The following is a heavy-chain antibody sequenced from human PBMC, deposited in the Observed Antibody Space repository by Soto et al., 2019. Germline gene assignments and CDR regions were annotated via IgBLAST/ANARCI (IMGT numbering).Heavy chain of an antibody. CDR1: GDSVSSNSAA. J-gene: IGHJ6*02. Sequence: SQTLPLTYAICGDSVSSNSAAWNWIRQSPSRGLEWLGRTYYRSKWYNDYAVSVKSRITINPDTSKNQFSLQLNSVTPEDTAVYYCARFTIFGVVTFYGMDVWGQGTTVTVSS. D-gene: IGHD3-3*01. CDR2: TYYRSKWYN. CDR3: ARFTIFGVVTFYGMDV. V-gene: IGHV6-1*01.